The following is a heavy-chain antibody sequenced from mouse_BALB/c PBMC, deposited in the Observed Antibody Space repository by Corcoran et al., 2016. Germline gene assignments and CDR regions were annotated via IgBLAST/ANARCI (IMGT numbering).Heavy chain of an antibody. D-gene: IGHD1-1*01. CDR2: ISYDGNN. J-gene: IGHJ3*01. Sequence: DVQLQESGPGLVKPSQSLSLTCSVTGYSITSGFYWNWIRQFPGNKLEWMGYISYDGNNNYNPSLKNRVSITRDTSKNQFFLNLNSVTTEDTATYYCAREVYYGSSYCFAYWGQGTLVTVSA. CDR1: GYSITSGFY. V-gene: IGHV3-6*02. CDR3: AREVYYGSSYCFAY.